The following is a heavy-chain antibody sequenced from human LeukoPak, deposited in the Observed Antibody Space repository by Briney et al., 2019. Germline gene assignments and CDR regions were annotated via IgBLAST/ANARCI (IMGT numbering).Heavy chain of an antibody. J-gene: IGHJ5*02. CDR1: GYTFTGYY. D-gene: IGHD1-7*01. Sequence: ASVKVSCKASGYTFTGYYMHWLRQAPRQGLEWMGWINPNSGGTNYAQKVKGRVTMTRDTSISTAYMELSRLRSDDTAVYYCARDGRAGTTGGNWFDPWGQGTLVTVSS. CDR2: INPNSGGT. V-gene: IGHV1-2*02. CDR3: ARDGRAGTTGGNWFDP.